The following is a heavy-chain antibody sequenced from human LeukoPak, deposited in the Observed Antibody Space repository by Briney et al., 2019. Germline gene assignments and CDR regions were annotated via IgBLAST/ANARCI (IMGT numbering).Heavy chain of an antibody. J-gene: IGHJ4*02. CDR2: ISYDGSNK. D-gene: IGHD6-19*01. CDR1: GFTFSSYA. V-gene: IGHV3-30-3*01. CDR3: ASSGGAPDY. Sequence: GGSLRLSCAASGFTFSSYAMHWVRQAPGKGLEWVAVISYDGSNKYYADSVKGRFTISRDNSKNTLYLQMNSLRAEDTAVYYCASSGGAPDYWGQGTLVTVYS.